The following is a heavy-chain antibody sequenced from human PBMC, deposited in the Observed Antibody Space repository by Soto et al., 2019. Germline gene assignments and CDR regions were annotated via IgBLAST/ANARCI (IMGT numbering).Heavy chain of an antibody. CDR2: ITGSGDST. CDR1: GFTFSSYA. D-gene: IGHD3-3*01. J-gene: IGHJ4*02. Sequence: EVQLLESGGGLVQPGGSLRLSCAASGFTFSSYAMSWVRQAPGKGLEWVSAITGSGDSTYYADSVKGRFTVSRDNSKNTLYLQMKSLRAEDTAVYYCAKVFVFTIREGFDYWGLGTLVTVSS. V-gene: IGHV3-23*01. CDR3: AKVFVFTIREGFDY.